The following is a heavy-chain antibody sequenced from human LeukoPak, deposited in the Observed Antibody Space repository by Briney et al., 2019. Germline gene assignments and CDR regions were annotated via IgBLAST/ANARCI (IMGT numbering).Heavy chain of an antibody. V-gene: IGHV4-59*08. D-gene: IGHD3-22*01. J-gene: IGHJ4*02. CDR2: IYYSGST. CDR3: ALYDSSGYYPSGATGFDY. CDR1: GGSISSYY. Sequence: SETLSLTCTVSGGSISSYYWSWIRQPPGKGLEWIGYIYYSGSTNYTPSLKSRVTISVDTSKNQFSLKLSSVTAADTAEYYCALYDSSGYYPSGATGFDYWGQGTLVTVSS.